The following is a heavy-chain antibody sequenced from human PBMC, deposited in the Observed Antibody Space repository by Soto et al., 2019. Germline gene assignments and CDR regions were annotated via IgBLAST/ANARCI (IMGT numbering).Heavy chain of an antibody. CDR3: ARGQHCSSTSCLIGAFDI. CDR2: INHSGST. D-gene: IGHD2-2*01. J-gene: IGHJ3*02. V-gene: IGHV4-34*01. Sequence: PSETLSLTCAVYGGPFSGYYWSWIRQPPGKGLEWIGEINHSGSTNYNPSLKSRVTISVDTSKNQFSLKLSSVTAADTAVYYCARGQHCSSTSCLIGAFDIWGQGTMVTVSS. CDR1: GGPFSGYY.